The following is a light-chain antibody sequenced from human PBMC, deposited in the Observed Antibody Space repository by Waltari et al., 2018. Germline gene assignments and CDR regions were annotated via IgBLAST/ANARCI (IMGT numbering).Light chain of an antibody. CDR2: RNN. V-gene: IGLV10-54*04. Sequence: QAGLAQTPSVSKALRQTATLTCTGDNNNVGNQGAVWLQQHQGHPPTLLSFRNNNRPSGISDRFSASRSESTASLTITGLQPEDEADYYCSAWDTSLNAALFGGGTRLTVL. CDR3: SAWDTSLNAAL. J-gene: IGLJ2*01. CDR1: NNNVGNQG.